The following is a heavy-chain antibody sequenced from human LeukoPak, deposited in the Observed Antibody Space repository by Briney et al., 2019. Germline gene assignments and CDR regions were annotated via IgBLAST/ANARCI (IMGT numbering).Heavy chain of an antibody. CDR3: AKDRYYYDTSGCHFDY. Sequence: RSGGSLRLSCAASGFTFSSYAMSWVRQAPGKGLEWVSAISGSGGSTYYADSVKGRFTISRDNSKNTLYLQMNSLRAEDTAVYYCAKDRYYYDTSGCHFDYWGQGTLVTVSS. D-gene: IGHD3-22*01. J-gene: IGHJ4*02. V-gene: IGHV3-23*01. CDR2: ISGSGGST. CDR1: GFTFSSYA.